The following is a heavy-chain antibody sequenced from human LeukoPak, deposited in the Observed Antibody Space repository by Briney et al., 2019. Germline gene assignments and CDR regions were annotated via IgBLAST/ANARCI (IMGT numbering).Heavy chain of an antibody. V-gene: IGHV3-33*01. CDR3: ARDTYDDYVPLDY. D-gene: IGHD4-17*01. Sequence: PGGALRLSCAASGFTFSSYGMHWVRPAPGKGLEWVAVIWYDGSNKYYADSVKGRFTISRDNSKNTLYLQMNSLRAEDTAVYYCARDTYDDYVPLDYWGQGTLVTVSS. CDR2: IWYDGSNK. J-gene: IGHJ4*02. CDR1: GFTFSSYG.